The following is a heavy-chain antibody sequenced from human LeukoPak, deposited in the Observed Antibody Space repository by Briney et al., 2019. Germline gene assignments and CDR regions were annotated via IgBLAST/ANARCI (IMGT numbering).Heavy chain of an antibody. CDR2: INHSGST. D-gene: IGHD3-16*01. V-gene: IGHV4-34*01. J-gene: IGHJ4*02. Sequence: SETLSLTCAVYGGSFSGYYWSWIRQPPGKGLEWIGEINHSGSTNYNPSLKSRVTISVDTSKNQFSLKLSSVTAADTAVYYCARGPRGQITRYTPKDLYYFDYWGQGTLVTVSS. CDR1: GGSFSGYY. CDR3: ARGPRGQITRYTPKDLYYFDY.